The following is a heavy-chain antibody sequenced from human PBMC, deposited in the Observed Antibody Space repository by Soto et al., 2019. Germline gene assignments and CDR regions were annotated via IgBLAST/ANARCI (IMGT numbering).Heavy chain of an antibody. CDR1: GRSFSSYY. J-gene: IGHJ1*01. D-gene: IGHD4-17*01. V-gene: IGHV4-34*01. CDR3: ARELDYGDLYFQH. Sequence: SETLSLTCALYGRSFSSYYCRWIRHPPGKGLEWIGEINHSGSTNYNPSLKSRVTISVDTSKNQFSLKLSSVTAADTAVYYCARELDYGDLYFQHWGQGTLVTVSS. CDR2: INHSGST.